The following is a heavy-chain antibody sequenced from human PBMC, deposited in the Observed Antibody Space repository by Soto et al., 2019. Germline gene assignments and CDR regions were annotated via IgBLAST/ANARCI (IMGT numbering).Heavy chain of an antibody. D-gene: IGHD5-18*01. V-gene: IGHV4-31*03. CDR3: ARENTAMVLDD. J-gene: IGHJ4*02. CDR1: GGSISSGGYY. CDR2: IYYSENT. Sequence: QVQLQESGPGLVKPSQTLSLTCTVSGGSISSGGYYWNWIRQHPGKGLEWIGHIYYSENTYYNQSLKSRVTISADTSKNQFSLKLSSVTAADTAVYYCARENTAMVLDDWGQGTLVTVSS.